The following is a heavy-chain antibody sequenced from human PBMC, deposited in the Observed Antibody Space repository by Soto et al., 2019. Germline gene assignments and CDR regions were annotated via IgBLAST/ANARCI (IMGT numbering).Heavy chain of an antibody. J-gene: IGHJ5*02. CDR3: TRRMTIRLGPPDL. Sequence: GGSLRLSCTTSGFTFDAYSISWFRQAPGKGLEWVGFIRSKVYGATTEYAASVKGRFTISRDDSKGIAFLEMNSLKTEDTALYYCTRRMTIRLGPPDLWGQGTLVTVSS. CDR2: IRSKVYGATT. D-gene: IGHD3-9*01. V-gene: IGHV3-49*03. CDR1: GFTFDAYS.